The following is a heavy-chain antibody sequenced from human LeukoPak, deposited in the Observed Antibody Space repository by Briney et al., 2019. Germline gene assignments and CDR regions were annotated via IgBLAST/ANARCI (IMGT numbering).Heavy chain of an antibody. CDR2: IYYSGSN. V-gene: IGHV4-59*01. CDR1: GGTISSYY. Sequence: SETLSLTCTVSGGTISSYYWSWIRQPPGKGLEWIGYIYYSGSNNYNPSLKSRVTISVDTSKNQFSLKLSSVTAADTAVYYCARVPVDTAMVAYYFDYWGQGTLVTVSS. J-gene: IGHJ4*02. CDR3: ARVPVDTAMVAYYFDY. D-gene: IGHD5-18*01.